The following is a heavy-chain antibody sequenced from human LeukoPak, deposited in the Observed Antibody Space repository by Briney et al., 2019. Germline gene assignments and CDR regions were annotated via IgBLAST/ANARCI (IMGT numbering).Heavy chain of an antibody. Sequence: GGSLRLSCAASGFTFRGYDMNWVRQVPGKGLEWISYISSSSSSIYYADSVKGRFTISRDNAKNSLYLQMNSLRAEDTAVYYCARILYGSGRYGTFDYWGQGTLVTVSS. CDR3: ARILYGSGRYGTFDY. D-gene: IGHD3-10*01. J-gene: IGHJ4*02. CDR1: GFTFRGYD. CDR2: ISSSSSSI. V-gene: IGHV3-48*04.